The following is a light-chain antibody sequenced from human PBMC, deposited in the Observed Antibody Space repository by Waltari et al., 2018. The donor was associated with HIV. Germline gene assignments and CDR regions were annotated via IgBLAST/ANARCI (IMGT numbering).Light chain of an antibody. CDR2: SNK. CDR3: AAWDDSLNGRV. CDR1: SSNIGSNT. V-gene: IGLV1-44*01. J-gene: IGLJ3*02. Sequence: QSVLTQPPSASGTPGQRVTISCSGSSSNIGSNTVNWYQQLPGTAPKLLNYSNKRRPSGVPDRFSGSKSGTSASLAISGLQSEDEADYYCAAWDDSLNGRVFGGGTKLTVL.